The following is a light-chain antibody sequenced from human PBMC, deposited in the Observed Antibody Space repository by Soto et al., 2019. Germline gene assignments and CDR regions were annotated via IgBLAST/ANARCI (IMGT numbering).Light chain of an antibody. V-gene: IGKV1-5*03. Sequence: DIQMTQSPSTLSASVGDRVTITCRASQSVSAWLAWYQQKPGKAPELLIYSASTVETGVPSRFSGSGSETEFTLTISSLQPDDFATYYCQQYESYPLTFGGGTRLEIK. J-gene: IGKJ4*01. CDR1: QSVSAW. CDR3: QQYESYPLT. CDR2: SAS.